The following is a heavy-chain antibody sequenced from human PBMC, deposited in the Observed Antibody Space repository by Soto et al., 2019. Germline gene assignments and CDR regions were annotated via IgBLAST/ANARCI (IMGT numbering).Heavy chain of an antibody. Sequence: QVQLRESGPGLVKAWETLTLTCTVSGGSISGYDWSWIRQTPGKGLEWIGKIYTSVRTSYNPSINCPVTISADTSNTQVSLKQSPVTHTDTATYYCAGLLGTAVFDHGGQGTLGSVSS. CDR3: AGLLGTAVFDH. J-gene: IGHJ4*02. D-gene: IGHD2-21*02. CDR1: GGSISGYD. CDR2: IYTSVRT. V-gene: IGHV4-4*09.